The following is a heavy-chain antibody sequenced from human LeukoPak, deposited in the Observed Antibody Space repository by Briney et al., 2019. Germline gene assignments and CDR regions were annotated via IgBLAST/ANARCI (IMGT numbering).Heavy chain of an antibody. Sequence: GASVKVSCKASGYTFTSYGISWVRQAPGQGLEWMGGISAYNGNTNYAQKLQGRVTMTTDTSTSTAYVELRSLRSDDTAVYYCARDCRDGYIGAGDAFDIWGQGTMVTVSS. CDR1: GYTFTSYG. V-gene: IGHV1-18*01. D-gene: IGHD5-24*01. CDR2: ISAYNGNT. J-gene: IGHJ3*02. CDR3: ARDCRDGYIGAGDAFDI.